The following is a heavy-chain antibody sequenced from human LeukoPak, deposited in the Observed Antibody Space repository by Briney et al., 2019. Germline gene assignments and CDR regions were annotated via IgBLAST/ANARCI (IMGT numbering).Heavy chain of an antibody. CDR1: GFTFSSYG. CDR2: IWHDGSNK. D-gene: IGHD3-22*01. CDR3: AKDLSPYYDSSGPQSS. V-gene: IGHV3-33*06. J-gene: IGHJ5*02. Sequence: QSGGSLRLSCAASGFTFSSYGMHWVRQAPGKGLEWVAVIWHDGSNKYYADSVKGRFTISRDNSKNTLYLQMNSLRAEDTAVYYCAKDLSPYYDSSGPQSSWGQGTLVTVSS.